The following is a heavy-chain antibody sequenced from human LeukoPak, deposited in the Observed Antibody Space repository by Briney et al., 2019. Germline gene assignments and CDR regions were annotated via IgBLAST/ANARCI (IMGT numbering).Heavy chain of an antibody. CDR1: GYTFTSYD. D-gene: IGHD2-2*01. V-gene: IGHV1-24*01. CDR3: ATRLLPAAAFDP. Sequence: ASVKVSCKASGYTFTSYDINWVRQATGQGLEWMGGFDPEDGETIYAQKFQGRVTMTEDTSTDTAYMELSSLRSEDTAVYYCATRLLPAAAFDPWGQGTLVTVSS. CDR2: FDPEDGET. J-gene: IGHJ5*02.